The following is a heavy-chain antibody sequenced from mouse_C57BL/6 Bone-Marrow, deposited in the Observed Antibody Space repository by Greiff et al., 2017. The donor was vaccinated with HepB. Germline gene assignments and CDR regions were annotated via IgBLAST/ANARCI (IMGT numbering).Heavy chain of an antibody. Sequence: QVQLQQSGAELVRPGTSVKVSCKASGYAFTNYLIEWVKQRPGQGLEWIGVINPGSGGTNYNEKFKGKATLTADKSSSTAYMQLSSLTSEDSAVYFCARPFYNYFDYWGQGTTLTVSS. CDR2: INPGSGGT. V-gene: IGHV1-54*01. CDR3: ARPFYNYFDY. CDR1: GYAFTNYL. J-gene: IGHJ2*01.